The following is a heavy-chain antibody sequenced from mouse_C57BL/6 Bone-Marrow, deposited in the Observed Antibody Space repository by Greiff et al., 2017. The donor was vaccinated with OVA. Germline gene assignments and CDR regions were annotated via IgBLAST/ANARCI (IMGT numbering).Heavy chain of an antibody. Sequence: EVQRVESGEGLVKPGGSLKLSCAASGFTFSSYAMSWVRQTPEKRLEWVAYISSGGDYIYYADTVKGRFTISRDNARNTLYLQMSSQKSEDTAMYYCTREIYYGSSYYAMDYWGQGTSVTVSS. CDR1: GFTFSSYA. CDR3: TREIYYGSSYYAMDY. V-gene: IGHV5-9-1*02. CDR2: ISSGGDYI. J-gene: IGHJ4*01. D-gene: IGHD1-1*01.